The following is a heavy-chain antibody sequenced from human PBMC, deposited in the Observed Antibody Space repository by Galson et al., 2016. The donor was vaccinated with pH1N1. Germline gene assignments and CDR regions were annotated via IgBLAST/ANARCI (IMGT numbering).Heavy chain of an antibody. V-gene: IGHV3-7*01. Sequence: SLRLSCAASGFSFSSYWMSWVRQAPGKGLEWVANINQEGSKIYYVDSVRGRFTISRDNSKNSVYLQMNSLRVEDTAMYHCVKEIGGSCAYWGQGTLVTVSS. CDR1: GFSFSSYW. CDR2: INQEGSKI. J-gene: IGHJ4*02. D-gene: IGHD3-16*01. CDR3: VKEIGGSCAY.